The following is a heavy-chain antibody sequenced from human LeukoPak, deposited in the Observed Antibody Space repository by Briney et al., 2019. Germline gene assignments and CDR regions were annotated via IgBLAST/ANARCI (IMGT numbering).Heavy chain of an antibody. CDR3: ARLGYYGSGSVSFDY. Sequence: SQTLSLTCNVSGGFVSSGDYFWSWIRQPPGKGLEWIGYIYYSGSTYYNPSLKSRVTISVDTSKNQFSLKLSSVTAADTAVYYCARLGYYGSGSVSFDYWGQGTLVTVSS. V-gene: IGHV4-30-4*08. CDR2: IYYSGST. D-gene: IGHD3-10*01. J-gene: IGHJ4*02. CDR1: GGFVSSGDYF.